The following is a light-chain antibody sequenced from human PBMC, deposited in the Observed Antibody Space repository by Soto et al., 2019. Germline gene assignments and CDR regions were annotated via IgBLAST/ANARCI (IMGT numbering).Light chain of an antibody. CDR1: SSDVGSYNL. CDR2: EGN. V-gene: IGLV2-23*01. J-gene: IGLJ1*01. Sequence: QWSWAQSASVSGSPGQSITISCTGTSSDVGSYNLVSWYQQHPGKAPKLMIYEGNKRPSGVSNRFSGSKSANTASLTISGLQTEDEADYYCCSYAGTNTFVFGTGTKLTVL. CDR3: CSYAGTNTFV.